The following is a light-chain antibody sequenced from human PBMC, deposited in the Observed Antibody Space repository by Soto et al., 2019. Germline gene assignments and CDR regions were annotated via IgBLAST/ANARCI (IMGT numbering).Light chain of an antibody. CDR1: SSDVGGYNY. CDR3: SSYAGNNNLV. CDR2: EVI. Sequence: QSALTQPPSASGSPGQSVTISCTGTSSDVGGYNYVSWYQQHPGKAPKLMIYEVIKRPSGVPDRFSGSKSGNTASLTVSGLHAEDEADYYCSSYAGNNNLVFGGGTKLTVL. V-gene: IGLV2-8*01. J-gene: IGLJ3*02.